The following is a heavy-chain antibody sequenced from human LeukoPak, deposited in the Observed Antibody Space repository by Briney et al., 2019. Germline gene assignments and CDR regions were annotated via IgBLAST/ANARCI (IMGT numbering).Heavy chain of an antibody. Sequence: GGSLRLSCAVSGVTVSDSYMNWVRQVPGKGLECVSVISSGGSTDYIDSVKGRSTISRDDFKNTLYLQMNSLRADDTAVYYCARDPVPEFWGQGTMVTVFS. V-gene: IGHV3-53*01. D-gene: IGHD1-14*01. CDR3: ARDPVPEF. J-gene: IGHJ3*01. CDR1: GVTVSDSY. CDR2: ISSGGST.